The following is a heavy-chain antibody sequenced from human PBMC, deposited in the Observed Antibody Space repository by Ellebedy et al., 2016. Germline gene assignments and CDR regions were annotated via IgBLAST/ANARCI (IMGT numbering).Heavy chain of an antibody. Sequence: SETLSLTCTVSGGSISSYYWSWIRQPPGKGLEWIGYIYYSGSTNYNPSLKSRVTISVDTSKNQFSLKLSSVTAADTAVYYCARWTVYCSSTSCSSHGMDVWGQGTTVTVSS. J-gene: IGHJ6*02. CDR3: ARWTVYCSSTSCSSHGMDV. D-gene: IGHD2-2*01. CDR1: GGSISSYY. V-gene: IGHV4-59*08. CDR2: IYYSGST.